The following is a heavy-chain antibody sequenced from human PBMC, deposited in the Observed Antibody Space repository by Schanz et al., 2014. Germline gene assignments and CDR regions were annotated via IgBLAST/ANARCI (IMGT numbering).Heavy chain of an antibody. CDR1: GFTFSDYY. D-gene: IGHD2-15*01. V-gene: IGHV3-11*06. CDR2: VSSSSSYT. CDR3: ARLDPYCRSGTCSRAFDF. Sequence: QVQLVESGGGLVKPGGSLRLSCAASGFTFSDYYMSWIRQAPGKGLEWVSYVSSSSSYTHYADSVKGRFTISRDSSKNTLFLQMNSLRTEDTAVYYCARLDPYCRSGTCSRAFDFWGQGTLVTVSS. J-gene: IGHJ4*02.